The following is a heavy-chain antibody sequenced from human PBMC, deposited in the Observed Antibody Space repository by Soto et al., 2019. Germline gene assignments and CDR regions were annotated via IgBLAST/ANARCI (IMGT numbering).Heavy chain of an antibody. CDR2: IYYSGST. V-gene: IGHV4-30-4*01. J-gene: IGHJ4*02. CDR3: ARASGSHSSGYYYYFDY. Sequence: SETLSLTCTVSGGSISSGDYYWSWIRQPPGKGLEWIGYIYYSGSTYYNPSLKSRVTISVDTSKNQFSLKLSSVTAADTAVYYCARASGSHSSGYYYYFDYWGQGTLVTVSS. D-gene: IGHD3-22*01. CDR1: GGSISSGDYY.